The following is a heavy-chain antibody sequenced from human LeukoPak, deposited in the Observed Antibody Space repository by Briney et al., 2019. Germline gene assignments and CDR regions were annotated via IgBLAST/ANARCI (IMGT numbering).Heavy chain of an antibody. D-gene: IGHD2-15*01. Sequence: PSETLSLTCTVSGGSISTYYWSWIRQPPGKGLEWSGYIYHSGSTNQNPSLKSRVTISVDTSENQFSLKLTSVTAADTAVYYCARMVIRAYCSGGSCYEHAFDVWGQGTMVTVSS. CDR3: ARMVIRAYCSGGSCYEHAFDV. J-gene: IGHJ3*01. CDR1: GGSISTYY. V-gene: IGHV4-59*08. CDR2: IYHSGST.